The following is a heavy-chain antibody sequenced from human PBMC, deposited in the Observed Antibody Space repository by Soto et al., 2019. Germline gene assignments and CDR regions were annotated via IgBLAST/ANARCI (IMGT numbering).Heavy chain of an antibody. CDR1: GFTFSSYA. CDR2: ISYDGNNK. V-gene: IGHV3-30-3*01. D-gene: IGHD2-15*01. CDR3: ARAECDCGSCYTLVGLRYGMDV. Sequence: QVQLVESGGGVVQPGRSLRLSCAASGFTFSSYAMYWVRQAPGKGLEWVAVISYDGNNKYYADSEKGRFTISRDNSKNTLYLQMNSLRAEDTAVYYCARAECDCGSCYTLVGLRYGMDVWGQGATVTVSS. J-gene: IGHJ6*02.